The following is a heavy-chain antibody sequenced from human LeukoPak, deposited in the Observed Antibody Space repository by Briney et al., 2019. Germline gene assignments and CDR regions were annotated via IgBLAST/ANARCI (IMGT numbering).Heavy chain of an antibody. Sequence: SETLSLTCAVYGGSFSGYYWSWIRQPPGKGLEWIGEINHSGSTSYNPSLKSRVTIAVDTSKNQFSLRLRSVTAADTAVYYCATVRWNDGDAFDIWGQGTMVTVSS. CDR3: ATVRWNDGDAFDI. D-gene: IGHD1-1*01. J-gene: IGHJ3*02. CDR1: GGSFSGYY. V-gene: IGHV4-34*01. CDR2: INHSGST.